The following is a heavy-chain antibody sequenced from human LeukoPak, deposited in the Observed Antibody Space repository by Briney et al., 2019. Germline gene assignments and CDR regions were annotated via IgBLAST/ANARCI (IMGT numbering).Heavy chain of an antibody. CDR3: ARGLRWGDYYDSSGYPTCFAP. Sequence: SETLSLTCTVSGGSISSYYWSWIRQPPGKGLEWIGYIYYSGSTNYIPSLKSRVTISVDTSKNQFSLKLSSVTAADTAVYYCARGLRWGDYYDSSGYPTCFAPWAQGTMVTVSS. CDR2: IYYSGST. CDR1: GGSISSYY. V-gene: IGHV4-59*01. D-gene: IGHD3-22*01. J-gene: IGHJ5*02.